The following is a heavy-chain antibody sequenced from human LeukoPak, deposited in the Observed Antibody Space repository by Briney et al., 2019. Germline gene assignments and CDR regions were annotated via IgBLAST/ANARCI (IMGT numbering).Heavy chain of an antibody. J-gene: IGHJ5*02. CDR3: AKGAEIDL. CDR1: GFTFTNYA. V-gene: IGHV3-23*01. CDR2: ATGPGDTT. Sequence: PGGSLRLSCATSGFTFTNYAMNWVRQAPGKGLEWVSAATGPGDTTYYADSVKGRFFMSREDSKTTVYLQMNSLRAEDTAIYYCAKGAEIDLWGQGTLVTVSS. D-gene: IGHD3-16*01.